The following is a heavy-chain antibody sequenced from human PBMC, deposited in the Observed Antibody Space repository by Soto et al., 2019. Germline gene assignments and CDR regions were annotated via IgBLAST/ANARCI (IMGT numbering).Heavy chain of an antibody. CDR1: GYTFTSYA. V-gene: IGHV1-3*01. CDR3: ARDSTNRDYIWGSYREYYFDY. Sequence: QVPLVQSGAEVKKPGASVKVSCKASGYTFTSYAMHWVRQAPGQRLEWMGWINAGNGNTKYSQKFQGRVTITRDTSASTAYMELSSLRSEDTAVYYCARDSTNRDYIWGSYREYYFDYWGQGTLVTVSS. CDR2: INAGNGNT. D-gene: IGHD3-16*02. J-gene: IGHJ4*02.